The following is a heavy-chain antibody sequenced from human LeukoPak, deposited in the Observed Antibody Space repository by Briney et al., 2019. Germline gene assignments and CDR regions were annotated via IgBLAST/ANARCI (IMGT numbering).Heavy chain of an antibody. V-gene: IGHV3-48*02. J-gene: IGHJ4*02. CDR1: GFTFGRYS. Sequence: GGSLRLSCAASGFTFGRYSMNWVRQAPGKGLEWVSYISSSSSTVYYADSLKGRFTISRDNAKNSLYLQMNSLRDEDAAVYYCARAQTYYGSGSYLYWGQGTLVTVSS. D-gene: IGHD3-10*01. CDR2: ISSSSSTV. CDR3: ARAQTYYGSGSYLY.